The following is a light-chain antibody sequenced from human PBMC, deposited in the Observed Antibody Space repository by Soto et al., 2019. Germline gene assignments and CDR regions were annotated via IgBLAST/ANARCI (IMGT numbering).Light chain of an antibody. CDR1: NIGSKS. CDR3: QVWDRESEHYV. V-gene: IGLV3-21*02. Sequence: SYELPQPPSVSVAPGQTARIPCGGTNIGSKSVHWYQQRPGQAPVMVVYDDSDRPSGIPERFSGSNSGDTATLSISRVEAGDEADYYCQVWDRESEHYVFGTGTKVTVL. CDR2: DDS. J-gene: IGLJ1*01.